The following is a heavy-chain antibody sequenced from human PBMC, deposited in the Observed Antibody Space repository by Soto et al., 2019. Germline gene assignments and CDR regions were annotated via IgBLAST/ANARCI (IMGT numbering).Heavy chain of an antibody. Sequence: ASVKVSCKASGGTFSSYAISWVRQAPGQGLEWMGGIIPIFGTANYAQKFQGRVTITADESTSTAYMELSSLRSEDTAVYYCAKCQGIGEDFWSDYVYYYYAMDVWGQGTTVTVSS. V-gene: IGHV1-69*13. D-gene: IGHD3-3*01. J-gene: IGHJ6*02. CDR3: AKCQGIGEDFWSDYVYYYYAMDV. CDR2: IIPIFGTA. CDR1: GGTFSSYA.